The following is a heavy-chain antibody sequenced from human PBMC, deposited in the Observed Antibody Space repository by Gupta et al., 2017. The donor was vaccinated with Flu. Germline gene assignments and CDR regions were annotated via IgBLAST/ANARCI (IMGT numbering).Heavy chain of an antibody. CDR3: ARSAARHAFDI. CDR1: GYTFTSYY. Sequence: QVQLVQSGAEVKKPGASVQVSCKASGYTFTSYYMHWVRQAPGQGLEWMGIINPSGGSTSYAQKFQGRVTMTRDTSTSTVYMELSSLRSEDTAVYYCARSAARHAFDIWGQGTMVTGSS. D-gene: IGHD6-6*01. V-gene: IGHV1-46*01. J-gene: IGHJ3*02. CDR2: INPSGGST.